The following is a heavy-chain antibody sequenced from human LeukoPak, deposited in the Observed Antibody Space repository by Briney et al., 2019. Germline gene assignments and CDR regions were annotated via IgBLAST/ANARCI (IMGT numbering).Heavy chain of an antibody. V-gene: IGHV3-30*03. CDR1: GFTFTAYG. CDR2: ISFDGSGQ. D-gene: IGHD5-18*01. J-gene: IGHJ4*02. CDR3: ARGGYSNGFDY. Sequence: PGGSLRLSYAASGFTFTAYGMHWVRQAPGKGLEWLAVISFDGSGQYYADSVKGRFTISRDDSKNMLYLQMNSLRVEDTAVYYCARGGYSNGFDYWGQGTLVTVSS.